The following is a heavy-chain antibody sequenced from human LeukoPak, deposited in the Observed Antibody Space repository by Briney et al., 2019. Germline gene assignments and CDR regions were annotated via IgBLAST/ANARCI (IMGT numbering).Heavy chain of an antibody. CDR1: GFTFDDYA. V-gene: IGHV3-43*02. J-gene: IGHJ3*02. D-gene: IGHD1-14*01. CDR2: ISRDGAST. Sequence: WVSLRPSCAASGFTFDDYAMHWVRQAPGKGLEWVSLISRDGASTYYADSVKGRFTISRDNSKNSLYLQMNSLRTEDTALYYCAKVTPAAFDIWGQGTMVTVSS. CDR3: AKVTPAAFDI.